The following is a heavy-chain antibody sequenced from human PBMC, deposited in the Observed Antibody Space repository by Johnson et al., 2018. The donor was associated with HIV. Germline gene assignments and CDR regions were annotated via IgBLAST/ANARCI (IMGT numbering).Heavy chain of an antibody. V-gene: IGHV3-23*03. J-gene: IGHJ3*02. CDR2: IYSGGST. CDR1: GFTFSSYA. D-gene: IGHD6-19*01. CDR3: ARTRAGAFDI. Sequence: VQLVESGGGLVQPGGSLRLSCAASGFTFSSYAMSWVRQATGKGLEWVSVIYSGGSTYYADSVKGRFTISRDNSKNTLYLQMNSLRAEDTAVYYCARTRAGAFDIWGQGTMVTVSS.